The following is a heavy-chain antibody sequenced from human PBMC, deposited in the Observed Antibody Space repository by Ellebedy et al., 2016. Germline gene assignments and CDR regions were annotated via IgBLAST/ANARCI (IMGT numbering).Heavy chain of an antibody. CDR1: GFTFGDYG. CDR3: AKEAVGVTYED. D-gene: IGHD1-26*01. Sequence: GGSLRLXCTVSGFTFGDYGMSWFRQAPGKGLEWVSAISDSGGGTYYADSVKGRFTISRDNSKNTLYLQMNSLRVEDTAVYYCAKEAVGVTYEDWGQGTLVTVSS. CDR2: ISDSGGGT. J-gene: IGHJ4*02. V-gene: IGHV3-23*01.